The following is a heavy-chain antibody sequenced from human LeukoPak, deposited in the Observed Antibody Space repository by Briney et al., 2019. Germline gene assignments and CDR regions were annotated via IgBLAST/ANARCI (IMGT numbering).Heavy chain of an antibody. CDR3: ARDFYGSGSHVAFDI. CDR1: GFTFDNYA. Sequence: GGSLRLSCAASGFTFDNYAMSWVRQAPGKGLEWVSLISGSATGTYYADSVKGRFSISRDNSKNTVYLQMNSPRAEDTAIYYCARDFYGSGSHVAFDIWGQGTMVTVSS. J-gene: IGHJ3*02. D-gene: IGHD3-10*01. CDR2: ISGSATGT. V-gene: IGHV3-23*01.